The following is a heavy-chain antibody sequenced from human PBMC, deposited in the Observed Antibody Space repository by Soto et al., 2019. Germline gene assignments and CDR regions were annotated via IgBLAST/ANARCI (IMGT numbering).Heavy chain of an antibody. D-gene: IGHD1-26*01. J-gene: IGHJ4*02. Sequence: EVQLVESGGGLVQPGGSLKLSCAASGFTFSGSAMHWVRQASGKGLEWVGRIRSKANSYATAYAASVKGRFTISRDDSKNTAYLQMNSLKTEDTAVYCCTRHRGGSYYYFDYWGQGTLVTVSS. CDR1: GFTFSGSA. CDR3: TRHRGGSYYYFDY. V-gene: IGHV3-73*02. CDR2: IRSKANSYAT.